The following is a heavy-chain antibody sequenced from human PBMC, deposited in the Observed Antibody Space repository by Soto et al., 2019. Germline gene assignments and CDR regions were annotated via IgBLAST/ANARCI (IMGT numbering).Heavy chain of an antibody. Sequence: GGSLRLSCAASEFTFSSYAMNWVRQAPGKGLEWVSGISGSGGSTYYADSVKGRFTISRDNSKNTLFLQMNSLRAEDTAVYYCAKAPYGDYYYYYYYMDVWGKGTTVTVSS. V-gene: IGHV3-23*01. J-gene: IGHJ6*03. CDR3: AKAPYGDYYYYYYYMDV. D-gene: IGHD4-17*01. CDR2: ISGSGGST. CDR1: EFTFSSYA.